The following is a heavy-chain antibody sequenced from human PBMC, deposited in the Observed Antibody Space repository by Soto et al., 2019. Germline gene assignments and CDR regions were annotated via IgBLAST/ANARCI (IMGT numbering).Heavy chain of an antibody. CDR2: ISAYNGNT. Sequence: ASVKVSCKASGYTFTNYAMHWVRQAPGQRLEWMGWISAYNGNTNYAQNFQGRVTMTTDTSTSTAYMELRSLRSDDTAVYYCARDLGGLVRHNNGMDVWGHGTPVTV. CDR1: GYTFTNYA. D-gene: IGHD6-19*01. CDR3: ARDLGGLVRHNNGMDV. V-gene: IGHV1-18*01. J-gene: IGHJ6*02.